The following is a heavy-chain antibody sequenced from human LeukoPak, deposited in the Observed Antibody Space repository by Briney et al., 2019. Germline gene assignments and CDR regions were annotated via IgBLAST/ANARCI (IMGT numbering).Heavy chain of an antibody. CDR3: ARGDVVVPAAMKVPYYYYYGMDV. CDR2: INPSGGST. J-gene: IGHJ6*02. V-gene: IGHV1-46*01. CDR1: GYTFTSYY. Sequence: GASVKVSCKASGYTFTSYYMHWVRQAPGQGLEWMGIINPSGGSTSYAQKFQGRVTMTRDTSTSTVYMELSSLRSEDTAVYYCARGDVVVPAAMKVPYYYYYGMDVWGQGPTVTVSS. D-gene: IGHD2-2*01.